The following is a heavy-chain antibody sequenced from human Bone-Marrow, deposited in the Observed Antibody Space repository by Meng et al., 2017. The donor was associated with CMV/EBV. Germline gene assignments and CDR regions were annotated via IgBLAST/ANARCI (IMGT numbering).Heavy chain of an antibody. CDR3: ARDLMDIVVVVAPPEYYYYGMDV. J-gene: IGHJ6*02. V-gene: IGHV3-21*01. D-gene: IGHD2-15*01. CDR1: GFTFSSYS. Sequence: GESLKISCAASGFTFSSYSMNWVRQAPGKGLEWVSSISSSSYIYYADSVKGRFTISRDNAKNSLYLQMNSLRAEDTAVYYCARDLMDIVVVVAPPEYYYYGMDVWGQGTTVTVSS. CDR2: ISSSSYI.